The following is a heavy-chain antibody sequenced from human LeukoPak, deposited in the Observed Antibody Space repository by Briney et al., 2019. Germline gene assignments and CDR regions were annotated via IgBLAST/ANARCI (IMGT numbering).Heavy chain of an antibody. D-gene: IGHD2-21*01. CDR3: AKDPETYSSRWFDS. J-gene: IGHJ5*01. CDR1: GFTFSNYA. CDR2: LSDNGGSP. V-gene: IGHV3-23*01. Sequence: PGGSLRLSCAASGFTFSNYAMSWVRQAPGQGLECVSSLSDNGGSPYYADSVKGRFTISRDNSKNTLYLHMNSLRVEDTAVYYCAKDPETYSSRWFDSWGQGTLVTVSS.